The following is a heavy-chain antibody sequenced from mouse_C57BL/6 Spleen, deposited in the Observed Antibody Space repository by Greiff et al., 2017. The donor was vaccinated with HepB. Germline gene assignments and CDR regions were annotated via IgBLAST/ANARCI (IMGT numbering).Heavy chain of an antibody. Sequence: VQLQQPGAELVKPGASVKMSCKASGYTFTSYWITWVKQRPGQGLEWIGDIYPGSGSTNYNEKFKSKATLTVDTSSSTAYMQLSSLTSEDSAVYYCARGGDSSGSYAMDYWGQGTSVTVSS. V-gene: IGHV1-55*01. D-gene: IGHD3-2*02. J-gene: IGHJ4*01. CDR1: GYTFTSYW. CDR2: IYPGSGST. CDR3: ARGGDSSGSYAMDY.